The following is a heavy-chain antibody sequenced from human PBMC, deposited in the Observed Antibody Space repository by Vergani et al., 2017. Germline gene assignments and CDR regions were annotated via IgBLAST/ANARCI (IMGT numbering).Heavy chain of an antibody. CDR3: ARTDFTMIVNY. CDR1: GASVNSYD. D-gene: IGHD3-22*01. Sequence: QVKLQESGPGLVKPSETLSLTCTVSGASVNSYDWSWIRQPPGKGLEWMGYVSFRGDTLYDPSVKGRMTISLNTSSNQFALYLTSVTAANTAVYYCARTDFTMIVNYWGQGTLVTVTS. V-gene: IGHV4-59*02. J-gene: IGHJ4*02. CDR2: VSFRGDT.